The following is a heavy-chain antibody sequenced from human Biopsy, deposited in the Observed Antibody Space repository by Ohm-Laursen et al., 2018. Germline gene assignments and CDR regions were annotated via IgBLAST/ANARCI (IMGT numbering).Heavy chain of an antibody. V-gene: IGHV4-4*07. D-gene: IGHD3-22*01. CDR1: GGSLSSYY. J-gene: IGHJ3*02. CDR3: ARWTSEYDSSRYYLDAFDI. Sequence: SGTLSLTCTVSGGSLSSYYWSWIRQPAGKGLEWIGRIYSSGSTNYNPSLKSRVTLSMDTSKRQFSLKLSFVTAADTAVYYCARWTSEYDSSRYYLDAFDIWGQGTKVTVSS. CDR2: IYSSGST.